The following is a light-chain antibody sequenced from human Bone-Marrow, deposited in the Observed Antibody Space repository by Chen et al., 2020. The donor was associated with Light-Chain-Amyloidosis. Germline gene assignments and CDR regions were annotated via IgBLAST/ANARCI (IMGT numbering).Light chain of an antibody. Sequence: SYVLTQPSSVSVAPGQTATIACGGNNIGSTSVHWYQQTPGQAPLLVVYDDSDRPSGIPERLSGSNSGNPATLTSSRVEAGDEADYYCQVWDRGSDRPVFGGGTKLTVL. CDR2: DDS. CDR1: NIGSTS. V-gene: IGLV3-21*02. J-gene: IGLJ3*02. CDR3: QVWDRGSDRPV.